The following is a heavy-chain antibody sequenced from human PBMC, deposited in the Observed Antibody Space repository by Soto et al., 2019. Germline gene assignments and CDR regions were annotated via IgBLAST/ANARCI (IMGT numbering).Heavy chain of an antibody. CDR1: GFTFSSYG. V-gene: IGHV3-30*18. J-gene: IGHJ6*02. CDR3: AKDRGNWNNHYGMDV. Sequence: QVQLVESGGGVVQPGRSLRLSCAASGFTFSSYGIHWVRQAPGKGLEWVAVISYDGSNKEYADSVKGRFTISRDNSKDTLDLQMNSLRAEDTAVYYCAKDRGNWNNHYGMDVLGQGTTVTVSS. CDR2: ISYDGSNK. D-gene: IGHD1-1*01.